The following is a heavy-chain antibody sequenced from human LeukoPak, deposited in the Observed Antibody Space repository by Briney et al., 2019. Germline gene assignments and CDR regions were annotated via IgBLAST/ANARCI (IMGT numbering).Heavy chain of an antibody. V-gene: IGHV1-8*01. J-gene: IGHJ6*02. CDR1: GYTFSSYD. D-gene: IGHD6-13*01. Sequence: ALVKVSCKASGYTFSSYDINWVRQAAGQGLEWMGWMNPNSGNTGYAQKFQDTVTMTRNTSTNTAFMELTTLRSEDTAVYYCARGRGTSSWHLGVMDVWGQGTTVTVSS. CDR2: MNPNSGNT. CDR3: ARGRGTSSWHLGVMDV.